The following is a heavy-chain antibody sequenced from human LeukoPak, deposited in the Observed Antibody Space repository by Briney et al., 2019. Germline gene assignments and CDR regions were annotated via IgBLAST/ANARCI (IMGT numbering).Heavy chain of an antibody. CDR1: GFTFSSYA. CDR3: ARPDSSSWSIDY. D-gene: IGHD6-13*01. J-gene: IGHJ4*02. CDR2: INAGNGNT. V-gene: IGHV1-3*01. Sequence: GGSLRLSCAASGFTFSSYAIHWVRQAPGQRLEWMGWINAGNGNTKYSQKFQDRVTITRDTSASTAYMELSSLRSEDTAVYYCARPDSSSWSIDYWGQGTLVTVSS.